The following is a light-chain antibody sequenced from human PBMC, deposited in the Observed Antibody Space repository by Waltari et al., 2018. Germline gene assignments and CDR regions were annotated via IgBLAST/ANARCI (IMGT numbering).Light chain of an antibody. CDR1: VLANKS. CDR2: KDS. CDR3: YSAADNNQNVV. Sequence: SYELTQPSSVSVSPGQTARIPCSGDVLANKSAPWFQQKPGQAPVLVIYKDSERPSGIPERFSGSSSGTTVTLTISGAQVEDEADYYCYSAADNNQNVVFGGGTKLTVL. J-gene: IGLJ2*01. V-gene: IGLV3-27*01.